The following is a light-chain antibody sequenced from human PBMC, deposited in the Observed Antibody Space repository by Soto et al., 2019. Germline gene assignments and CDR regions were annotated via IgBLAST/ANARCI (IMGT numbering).Light chain of an antibody. CDR2: GAS. J-gene: IGKJ1*01. CDR3: QHYGSSPRT. Sequence: EMVMTQSPATLSVSPGERATLSCRASQSVRSNLAWYQQKPGQAPRLLIYGASNRATGIPDRFSGSGSGTDFTLTISRLEPEDFAMYYCQHYGSSPRTFGQGTKVDIK. V-gene: IGKV3-20*01. CDR1: QSVRSN.